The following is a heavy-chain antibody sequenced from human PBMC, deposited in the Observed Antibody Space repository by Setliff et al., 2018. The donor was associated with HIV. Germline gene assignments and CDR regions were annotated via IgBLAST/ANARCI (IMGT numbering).Heavy chain of an antibody. CDR3: TASPDGDCYTTNCANWFDP. V-gene: IGHV3-73*01. CDR1: GFTLGDYA. D-gene: IGHD2-21*02. Sequence: PGGSLRLSCTVSGFTLGDYAMSWVRQAPGKGLEWVGRIKTKSDSYATAYGASVKGRFTISRDDSQNTAYLQMSSLKTEDTAVYFCTASPDGDCYTTNCANWFDPWGQGTLVTVSS. J-gene: IGHJ5*02. CDR2: IKTKSDSYAT.